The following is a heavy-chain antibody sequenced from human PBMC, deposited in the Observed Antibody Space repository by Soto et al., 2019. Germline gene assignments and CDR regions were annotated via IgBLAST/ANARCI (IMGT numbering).Heavy chain of an antibody. CDR2: FIPFFGTA. CDR3: ARTAPMDAGDKYYYDF. Sequence: SVKVSCKTSGGTFSTFGISWVRQAPGQGREWMGGFIPFFGTAEYSQKFEDRITITADESTNTVYMDLRSLTSEDTAIYYCARTAPMDAGDKYYYDFWGQGALVNVSS. J-gene: IGHJ4*02. D-gene: IGHD3-16*01. V-gene: IGHV1-69*13. CDR1: GGTFSTFG.